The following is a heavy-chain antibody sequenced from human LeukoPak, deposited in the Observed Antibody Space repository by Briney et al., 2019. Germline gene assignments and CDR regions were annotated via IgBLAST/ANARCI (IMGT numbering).Heavy chain of an antibody. D-gene: IGHD3-10*01. CDR1: GYTFTCYY. V-gene: IGHV1-2*02. J-gene: IGHJ4*02. Sequence: GASVTVSCKASGYTFTCYYMHWVRQAPGQGLEWMGWINPNSGGTNYAQKFQGRVTMTRDTSISTAYMELSRLRSDDTAVYYCARDSGMDYYGSGYYFDYWGQGTLVTVSS. CDR3: ARDSGMDYYGSGYYFDY. CDR2: INPNSGGT.